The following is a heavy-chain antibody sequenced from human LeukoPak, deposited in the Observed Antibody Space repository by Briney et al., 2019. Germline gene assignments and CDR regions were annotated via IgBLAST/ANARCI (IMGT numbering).Heavy chain of an antibody. V-gene: IGHV4-31*03. CDR2: IYYSGGT. Sequence: SQTLSLTCNVSGGSISSDGYYWTWIRQLPGKGLEWIGHIYYSGGTSYNPSLKSRVTLSVDTSKNQFSLKLSSVTAAATAVYYCARDEYSGSGTFDYWGQGTLVTVSS. J-gene: IGHJ4*02. D-gene: IGHD5-12*01. CDR1: GGSISSDGYY. CDR3: ARDEYSGSGTFDY.